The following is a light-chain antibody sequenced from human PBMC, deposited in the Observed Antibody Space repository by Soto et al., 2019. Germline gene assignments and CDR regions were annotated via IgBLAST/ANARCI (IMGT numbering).Light chain of an antibody. CDR2: EVT. CDR1: SSDVGAYNF. Sequence: QSALTQPPSASGSPGQSVTISCTGSSSDVGAYNFVSWYQQHPGKAPKLMIYEVTNRPSGVPDRFSGSKSGNTASLTVSGLQTEDEADYYRSSYAGSTNLIFGGGTKLTVL. J-gene: IGLJ2*01. CDR3: SSYAGSTNLI. V-gene: IGLV2-8*01.